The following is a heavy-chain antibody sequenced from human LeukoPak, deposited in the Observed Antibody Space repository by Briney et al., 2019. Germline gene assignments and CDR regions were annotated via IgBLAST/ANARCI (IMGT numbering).Heavy chain of an antibody. J-gene: IGHJ4*02. V-gene: IGHV3-30*18. Sequence: PGGSLRLSCAASGFTFSSDAMHWVRQAPGKGLEWVAFISYDGSHKYYADSVKGRFTISRDNSKNTLYLQMNSLRAEDTAVYYCAKHHCSSISCHGRSSGDFDYWGQGTLVTVSS. CDR3: AKHHCSSISCHGRSSGDFDY. CDR1: GFTFSSDA. CDR2: ISYDGSHK. D-gene: IGHD2-2*01.